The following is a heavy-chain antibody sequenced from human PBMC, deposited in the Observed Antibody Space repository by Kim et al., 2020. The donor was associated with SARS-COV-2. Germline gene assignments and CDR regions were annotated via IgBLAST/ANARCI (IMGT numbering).Heavy chain of an antibody. Sequence: SETLSLTCAVYGGSFSGYYWSWIRQPPGKGLEWIGEINHSGSTNYNPSLKSRVTISVDTSKNQFSLKLSSVTTADTAVYYCACLVGYYSDYWGQGTLVTVSS. CDR3: ACLVGYYSDY. CDR1: GGSFSGYY. CDR2: INHSGST. J-gene: IGHJ4*02. V-gene: IGHV4-34*01. D-gene: IGHD3-22*01.